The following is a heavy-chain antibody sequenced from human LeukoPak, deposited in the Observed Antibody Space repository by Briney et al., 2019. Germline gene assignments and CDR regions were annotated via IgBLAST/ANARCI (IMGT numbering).Heavy chain of an antibody. D-gene: IGHD2-2*01. V-gene: IGHV3-30*02. Sequence: PGGSLRLSCAASGFTFSIHGMHWVRQAPGEGLEWVTFIRSDGSTKYYADSVKGRFTISRDNSKNTLYLQMSSLRAEDTAVYYCAKDLPTAFFDYWGQGTLVTVSS. J-gene: IGHJ4*02. CDR2: IRSDGSTK. CDR1: GFTFSIHG. CDR3: AKDLPTAFFDY.